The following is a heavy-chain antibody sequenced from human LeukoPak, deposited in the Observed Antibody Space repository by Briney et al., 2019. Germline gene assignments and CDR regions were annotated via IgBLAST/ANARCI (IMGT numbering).Heavy chain of an antibody. CDR1: GFTFTNYN. V-gene: IGHV7-4-1*02. CDR2: INTNTGNP. J-gene: IGHJ6*03. CDR3: ATHYLRFLEWLDYYYMDV. Sequence: ASVKVSCKASGFTFTNYNMHWVRQAPGQGLEWMGWINTNTGNPTYAQGFTGRFVFSLDTSVSTAYLQISSLKAEDTAVYYCATHYLRFLEWLDYYYMDVWGKGTTVTVSS. D-gene: IGHD3-3*01.